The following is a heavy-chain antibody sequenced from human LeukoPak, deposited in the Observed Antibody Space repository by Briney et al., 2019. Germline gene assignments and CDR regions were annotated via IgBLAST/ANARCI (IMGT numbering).Heavy chain of an antibody. CDR3: ARDNLWAAAGEARRNWFDP. V-gene: IGHV3-30-3*01. D-gene: IGHD6-13*01. J-gene: IGHJ5*02. CDR1: GFTFSSYA. Sequence: GGSLRLSCAASGFTFSSYAMHWVRQAPGKGLEWVAVISYDGSNKYYADSVKGRFTISRDNSKNTLYLQMNSLRAEDTAVYYCARDNLWAAAGEARRNWFDPWGQGTLVTVSS. CDR2: ISYDGSNK.